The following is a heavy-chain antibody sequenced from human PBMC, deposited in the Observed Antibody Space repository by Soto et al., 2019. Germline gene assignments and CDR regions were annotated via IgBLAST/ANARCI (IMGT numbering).Heavy chain of an antibody. J-gene: IGHJ3*02. CDR1: GYTFTSYG. CDR3: ARSDIVVVVAANRSGAFDI. D-gene: IGHD2-15*01. Sequence: QVQLVQSGAEVKKPGASVKVSCKASGYTFTSYGISWVRQAPGQGLEWMGWISAYNGNINYAQKLQGRVTMTTDTSTSKAYMQLRSLRSDDTAVYYCARSDIVVVVAANRSGAFDIWGQGTMVTVSS. V-gene: IGHV1-18*01. CDR2: ISAYNGNI.